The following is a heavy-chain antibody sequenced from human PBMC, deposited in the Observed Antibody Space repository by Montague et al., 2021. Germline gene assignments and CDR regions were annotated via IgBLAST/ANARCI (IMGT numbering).Heavy chain of an antibody. V-gene: IGHV3-74*01. CDR2: IKYDGSRT. CDR3: ARSAFAAALGP. J-gene: IGHJ5*02. Sequence: SLRLSCAASGFTFSNYWMHWVRQAPGKGLVWVSHIKYDGSRTGYADSVKGRFTISRDKAKNTLYLQMNSLRVDDTAVYYCARSAFAAALGPWGQGTLVTVSS. D-gene: IGHD6-25*01. CDR1: GFTFSNYW.